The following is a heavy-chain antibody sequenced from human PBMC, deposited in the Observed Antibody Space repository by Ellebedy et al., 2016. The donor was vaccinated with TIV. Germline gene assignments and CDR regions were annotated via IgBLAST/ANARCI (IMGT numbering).Heavy chain of an antibody. CDR3: ARDPPVGYI. J-gene: IGHJ4*02. D-gene: IGHD1-26*01. CDR2: INANGGAT. V-gene: IGHV3-23*01. Sequence: GESLKISCAATAFSFSTSAMSWVRLAPGKGLEWVSTINANGGATYYGDSVKGRFTISRDNSKNTMYLQMIGLRAEDTAIYYCARDPPVGYIWGQGTLVTVSS. CDR1: AFSFSTSA.